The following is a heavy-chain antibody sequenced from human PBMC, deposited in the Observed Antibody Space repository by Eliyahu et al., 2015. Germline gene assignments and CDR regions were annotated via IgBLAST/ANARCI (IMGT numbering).Heavy chain of an antibody. CDR1: GXSISSXNW. CDR3: ARDPGRSGSTSLSWFDP. V-gene: IGHV4-4*02. Sequence: QVQLQESGPGLVKPSGTLSLTCAVSGXSISSXNWWSWVRQPPGKGLEWIGEIYHSGSTNYNPSLKSRVTISVDKSKNQFSLKLSSVTAADTAVYYCARDPGRSGSTSLSWFDPWGQGTLVTVSS. D-gene: IGHD2-2*01. CDR2: IYHSGST. J-gene: IGHJ5*02.